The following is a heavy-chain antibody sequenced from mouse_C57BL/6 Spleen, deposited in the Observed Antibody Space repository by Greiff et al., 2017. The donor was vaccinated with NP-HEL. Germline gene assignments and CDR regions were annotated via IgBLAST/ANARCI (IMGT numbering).Heavy chain of an antibody. J-gene: IGHJ2*01. D-gene: IGHD2-3*01. CDR3: AREKFRYDGYYLDY. Sequence: EVQLQQSGAELVKPGASVKISCKASGYTFTDYYMNWVKQSHGKSLEWIGDINPNNGSTSYNQKFKGKATLTVDKSSSTAYMALRSLTSEDSAVYYFAREKFRYDGYYLDYWGQGTTLTVSS. V-gene: IGHV1-26*01. CDR2: INPNNGST. CDR1: GYTFTDYY.